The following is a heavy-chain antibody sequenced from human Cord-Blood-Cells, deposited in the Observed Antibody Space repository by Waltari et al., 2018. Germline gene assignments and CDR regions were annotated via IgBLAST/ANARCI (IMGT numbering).Heavy chain of an antibody. V-gene: IGHV3-30*18. CDR1: GFTFSSYG. CDR3: AKDSWATGDWYFDL. Sequence: QVQLVESGGGVVQPGRSLRLSCAASGFTFSSYGMHWVRQAPGKGLEWVAVISYDGSNKYYADSVKGRFTISRDNSKNTLYLQMNSLRAEDTAVYYCAKDSWATGDWYFDLWGRGTLVTVSS. D-gene: IGHD7-27*01. CDR2: ISYDGSNK. J-gene: IGHJ2*01.